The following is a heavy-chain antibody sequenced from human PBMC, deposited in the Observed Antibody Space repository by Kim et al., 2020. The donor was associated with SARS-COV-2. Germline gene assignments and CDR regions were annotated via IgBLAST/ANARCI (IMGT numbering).Heavy chain of an antibody. Sequence: ASVKVSCKASGYTFTSYSMHWVRQAPGQGLEWMGLINTNAGSTSYAQKFQGRVVISMDTSTSTAYLELSSLKSEDTAVYYCARDNSISNASYYSY. CDR3: ARDNSISNASYYSY. J-gene: IGHJ6*03. D-gene: IGHD2-2*01. V-gene: IGHV1-46*01. CDR1: GYTFTSYS. CDR2: INTNAGST.